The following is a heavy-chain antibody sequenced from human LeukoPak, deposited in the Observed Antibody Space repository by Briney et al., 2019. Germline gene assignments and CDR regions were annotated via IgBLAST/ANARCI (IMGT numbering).Heavy chain of an antibody. V-gene: IGHV1-2*02. Sequence: ASVKVSCKASGYTFTSYYMHWVRQAPGQGLEWMGWINPNSGRTNYAQKFQGRVTLTRDTSISTAYMELSRLGSDDTAVYYCASVRYTGSYYYYFDCWGQGPLVTVSS. J-gene: IGHJ4*02. CDR3: ASVRYTGSYYYYFDC. D-gene: IGHD1-26*01. CDR2: INPNSGRT. CDR1: GYTFTSYY.